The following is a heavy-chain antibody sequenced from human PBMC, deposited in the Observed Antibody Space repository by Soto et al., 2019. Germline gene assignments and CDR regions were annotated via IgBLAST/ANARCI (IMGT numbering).Heavy chain of an antibody. CDR3: ARQHNSGYYDYFDY. Sequence: PGESLKISCKGSGYSFNSYWIGWVRQMPGKGLEWMGVIYPGDSDTTYSPSFQGQVTFSADKSISTAYLQWSSLKASDTAMYYCARQHNSGYYDYFDYWGQGTLVTVSS. CDR2: IYPGDSDT. J-gene: IGHJ4*02. V-gene: IGHV5-51*01. D-gene: IGHD6-19*01. CDR1: GYSFNSYW.